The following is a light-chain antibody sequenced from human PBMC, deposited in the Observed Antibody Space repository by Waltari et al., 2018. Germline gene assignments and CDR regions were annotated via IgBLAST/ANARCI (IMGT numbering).Light chain of an antibody. CDR2: DAS. CDR3: QQRSSWPLT. CDR1: QSVSRF. Sequence: EIVLTQSPATLSLSPGQRATLSCRTRQSVSRFLAWYQQRPGQAPRLLIYDASTRATGIPARFSGSGSGTDFTLTISSLDPDDLAVYYCQQRSSWPLTFGGGTRVQIK. J-gene: IGKJ4*01. V-gene: IGKV3-11*01.